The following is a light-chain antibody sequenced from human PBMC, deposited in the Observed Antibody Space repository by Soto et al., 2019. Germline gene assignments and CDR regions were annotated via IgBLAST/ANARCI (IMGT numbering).Light chain of an antibody. Sequence: DIQLTQSPSFLSASVGDRVTITCRASQDISSHLAWYQQKPGKAPKLLIYAASTLQSGVPSGFVGSGSGTEFTLTITRLQPADFATYYCQPVKTYPLTFGGGTKVEIK. CDR2: AAS. J-gene: IGKJ4*01. CDR3: QPVKTYPLT. V-gene: IGKV1-9*01. CDR1: QDISSH.